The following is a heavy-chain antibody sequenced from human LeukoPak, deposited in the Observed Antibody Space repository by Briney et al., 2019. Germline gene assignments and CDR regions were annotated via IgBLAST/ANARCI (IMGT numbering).Heavy chain of an antibody. CDR1: GGTFSSYA. V-gene: IGHV1-69*04. CDR3: ARDTDARRPYYYDSSGYYP. J-gene: IGHJ5*02. CDR2: IIPILGIA. Sequence: SVKVSCKASGGTFSSYAISWVRQAPGQGLEWMGRIIPILGIANYAQKFQGRVTITADKSTSTAYMELSSLRSEDTAVYYCARDTDARRPYYYDSSGYYPWGQGTLVTVSS. D-gene: IGHD3-22*01.